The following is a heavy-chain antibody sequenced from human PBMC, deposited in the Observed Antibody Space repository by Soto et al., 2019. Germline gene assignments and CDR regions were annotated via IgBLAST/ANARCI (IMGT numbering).Heavy chain of an antibody. J-gene: IGHJ4*02. Sequence: QVQLVQSGGEVRKPGASVKVSCKASGDTITNYGISWVRQAPGQGLEWMGWISFYNGNTKYAQNLQGRVTLTTDTSTSTAYMELRSLRSDDTDVYYCAGATSIAGAGKESWGQGTLVTVSS. V-gene: IGHV1-18*01. CDR2: ISFYNGNT. CDR1: GDTITNYG. CDR3: AGATSIAGAGKES. D-gene: IGHD6-19*01.